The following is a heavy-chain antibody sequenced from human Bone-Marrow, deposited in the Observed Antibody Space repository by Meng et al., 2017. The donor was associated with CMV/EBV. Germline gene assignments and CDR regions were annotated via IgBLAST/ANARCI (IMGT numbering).Heavy chain of an antibody. J-gene: IGHJ4*02. Sequence: FADYWIGWVRQMPGKGLEWMGIVYPDDSDARYSPSFQGQVTMSADTSLNTAYLQWSSLKASDTAMYYCARRSPPGKAVPTDMVAGLDHWGQGTLVTVSS. CDR1: FADYW. D-gene: IGHD2-2*01. CDR3: ARRSPPGKAVPTDMVAGLDH. V-gene: IGHV5-51*01. CDR2: VYPDDSDA.